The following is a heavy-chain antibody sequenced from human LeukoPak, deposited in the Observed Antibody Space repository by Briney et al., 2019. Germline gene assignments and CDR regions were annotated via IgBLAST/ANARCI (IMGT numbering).Heavy chain of an antibody. J-gene: IGHJ5*02. D-gene: IGHD3-9*01. CDR3: AREGNDILTGYYDNWFDP. CDR1: GYTFTSYA. Sequence: ASVKVSCKAPGYTFTSYAMHWVRQAPGQRLEWMGWINAGNGNTKYSQKFQGRVTITRDTSASTAYMELSSLRSEDTAVYYCAREGNDILTGYYDNWFDPWGQGTLVTVSS. V-gene: IGHV1-3*01. CDR2: INAGNGNT.